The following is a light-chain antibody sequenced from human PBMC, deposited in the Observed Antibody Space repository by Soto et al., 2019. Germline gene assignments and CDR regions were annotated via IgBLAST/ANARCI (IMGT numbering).Light chain of an antibody. Sequence: QLVLTQAPSASASLGVSVKLTCTLSSGHSSYAIAWHQQQPEKGPRYLMKLNSDGSHSKGDGIPDRFSGSSSGAERYLTISSLQSEDEADYYCQTWGTGIRIFGGGTKLTVL. CDR3: QTWGTGIRI. CDR2: LNSDGSH. CDR1: SGHSSYA. V-gene: IGLV4-69*01. J-gene: IGLJ2*01.